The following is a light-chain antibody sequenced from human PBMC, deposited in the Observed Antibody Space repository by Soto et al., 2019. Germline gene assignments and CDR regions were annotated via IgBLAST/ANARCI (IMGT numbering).Light chain of an antibody. CDR2: GAS. Sequence: EIVLTLSPGTLSLSLGERVTLSCRASQSLSSGYLASYHQKPGQASRLLIDGASTRATGIPARFSGSGSGTEFTLTISRLQSEDFAVYYCQQYNNWPPITFGQGTRLEIK. V-gene: IGKV3-15*01. CDR1: QSLSSGY. CDR3: QQYNNWPPIT. J-gene: IGKJ5*01.